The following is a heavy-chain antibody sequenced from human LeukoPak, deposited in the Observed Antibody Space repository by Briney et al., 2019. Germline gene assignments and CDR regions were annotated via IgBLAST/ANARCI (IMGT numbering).Heavy chain of an antibody. CDR1: GFTVSSNY. D-gene: IGHD3-10*01. Sequence: GGSLRLSCVASGFTVSSNYMSWVRQAPGKGLEWVSVIYSGGRTYYADSVKGRFTIPRVNSKNTLYLQMNNLRAEDTAVYYCARDMGGSGRLDYWGQGTLVTVSS. J-gene: IGHJ4*02. V-gene: IGHV3-66*01. CDR2: IYSGGRT. CDR3: ARDMGGSGRLDY.